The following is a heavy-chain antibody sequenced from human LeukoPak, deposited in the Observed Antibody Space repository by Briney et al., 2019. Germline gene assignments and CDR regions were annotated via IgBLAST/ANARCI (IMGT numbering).Heavy chain of an antibody. CDR2: INPHSGGT. CDR1: GYTFTTYD. D-gene: IGHD2-15*01. CDR3: ARGVVAATFYYYMDV. J-gene: IGHJ6*03. Sequence: GASVKVSCKTSGYTFTTYDINWVRQAPGQGLEWMGWINPHSGGTNYAPKFQGRVSMTRDTSISTAYMELSRLRSDGTAVYYCARGVVAATFYYYMDVWGKGTTVTVSS. V-gene: IGHV1-2*02.